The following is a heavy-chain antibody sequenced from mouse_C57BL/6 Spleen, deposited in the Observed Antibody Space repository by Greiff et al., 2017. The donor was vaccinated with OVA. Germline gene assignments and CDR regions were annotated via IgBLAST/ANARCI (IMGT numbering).Heavy chain of an antibody. V-gene: IGHV14-2*01. Sequence: VQLQQSGAELVKPGASVKLSCTASGFNIKDYYMHWVKQRTEQGLEWIGRIDPEDGDTKYAPKFQGQATITADTSSNTAYLQLSSLTSEDTAVDYCARGPYGNCFDYWGQGTTLTVSS. CDR3: ARGPYGNCFDY. CDR1: GFNIKDYY. J-gene: IGHJ2*01. D-gene: IGHD2-1*01. CDR2: IDPEDGDT.